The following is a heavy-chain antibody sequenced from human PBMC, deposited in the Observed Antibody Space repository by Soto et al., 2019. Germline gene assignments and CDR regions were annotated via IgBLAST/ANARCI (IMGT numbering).Heavy chain of an antibody. CDR1: GGSFSGYY. V-gene: IGHV4-34*01. CDR3: ARVLSWEISAPPRPSDY. J-gene: IGHJ4*02. Sequence: SETLSLTCAVYGGSFSGYYWSWIRQPPGKRLEWIGEINHSGSTNYNPSRKSRVTISGDTSKNQFSLKLSSVTAADTAVCYCARVLSWEISAPPRPSDYPGTGSLGTVSS. CDR2: INHSGST. D-gene: IGHD3-16*02.